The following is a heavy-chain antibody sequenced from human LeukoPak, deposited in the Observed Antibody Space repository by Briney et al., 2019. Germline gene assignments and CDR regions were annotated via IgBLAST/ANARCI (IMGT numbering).Heavy chain of an antibody. V-gene: IGHV1-2*02. Sequence: ASVKVSCKASGYTFTAYYMHWVRLAPGQGLEWMGWITPNSGGTKYSQKFQGRVTITRDTSASTAYMELSSLRSEDTAVYYCARVKGYQWLDGGDYWGQGTLVTVSS. CDR3: ARVKGYQWLDGGDY. CDR2: ITPNSGGT. D-gene: IGHD6-19*01. J-gene: IGHJ4*02. CDR1: GYTFTAYY.